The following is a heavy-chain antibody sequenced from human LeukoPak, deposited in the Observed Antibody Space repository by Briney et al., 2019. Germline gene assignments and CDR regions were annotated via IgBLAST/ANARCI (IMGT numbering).Heavy chain of an antibody. J-gene: IGHJ5*02. CDR2: IYTSGST. D-gene: IGHD6-13*01. CDR3: ARGFIAAAGWFDP. Sequence: PSETLSLTCTVSGGSISSGSYYWSWIRQPAGKGLEWIGRIYTSGSTNYNPSLKSRVTISVDTSKNQFSLKLSSVTAADTAVYYCARGFIAAAGWFDPWGQGTLVTVSS. V-gene: IGHV4-61*02. CDR1: GGSISSGSYY.